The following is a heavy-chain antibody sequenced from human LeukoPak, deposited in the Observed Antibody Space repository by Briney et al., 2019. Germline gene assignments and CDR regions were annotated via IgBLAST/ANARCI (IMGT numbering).Heavy chain of an antibody. CDR2: IYYSGST. V-gene: IGHV4-39*07. D-gene: IGHD4-17*01. Sequence: SETLCRTCTVSGGSINSSSYYWGWIRQPPGKGLEWIGSIYYSGSTYYNPSLKSRVTISVDTSKNQFFLKLSSVTAADTAVYYCARDLGGGYGDYVGYWGQGTLVTVSS. J-gene: IGHJ4*02. CDR3: ARDLGGGYGDYVGY. CDR1: GGSINSSSYY.